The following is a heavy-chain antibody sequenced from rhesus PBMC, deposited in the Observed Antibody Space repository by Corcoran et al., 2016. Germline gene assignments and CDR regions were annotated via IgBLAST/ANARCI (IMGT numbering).Heavy chain of an antibody. Sequence: QVQLQESGPGLVTPSETLSRTCAVSAGSISSCNCWRLIRPFPGKGLAWIGHITGTGGSTYYNPSLKSRVTISTDTSKNQFSLKVSSVTAADTAVYYCARRPGNTYSNDYWGQGVLVTVSS. V-gene: IGHV4-65*01. CDR2: ITGTGGST. CDR1: AGSISSCNC. D-gene: IGHD5-12*01. J-gene: IGHJ4*01. CDR3: ARRPGNTYSNDY.